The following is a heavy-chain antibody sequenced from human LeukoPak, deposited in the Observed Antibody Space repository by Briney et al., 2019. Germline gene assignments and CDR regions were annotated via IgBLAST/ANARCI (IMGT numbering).Heavy chain of an antibody. Sequence: SETLSLTCSVSGDSIKTYYWNWLRQPPGKGLEWIASIYYSGITSYNPSLRSRVTMSVDTSTNQVSLNLNSVTTADTAVYYCAAGGGYSSAWSLWGQGTLVTVSS. CDR3: AAGGGYSSAWSL. CDR1: GDSIKTYY. V-gene: IGHV4-59*01. D-gene: IGHD6-13*01. J-gene: IGHJ4*02. CDR2: IYYSGIT.